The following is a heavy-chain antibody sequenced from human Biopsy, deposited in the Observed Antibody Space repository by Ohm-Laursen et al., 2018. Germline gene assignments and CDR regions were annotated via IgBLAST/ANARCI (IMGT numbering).Heavy chain of an antibody. CDR1: GFTFSDYY. Sequence: SLRLSCAASGFTFSDYYMIWVRQAPGRGLEWVSYISGSGTLIYYRDSVKGRFIISRDSAKNSLYLQMDSLRAEDTAVYYCARAVGIAAAPIDYWGQGTLVTVSS. V-gene: IGHV3-11*01. CDR3: ARAVGIAAAPIDY. J-gene: IGHJ4*02. D-gene: IGHD2-15*01. CDR2: ISGSGTLI.